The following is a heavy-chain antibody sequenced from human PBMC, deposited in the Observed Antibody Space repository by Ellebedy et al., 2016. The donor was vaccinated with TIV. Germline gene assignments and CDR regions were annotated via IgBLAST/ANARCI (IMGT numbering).Heavy chain of an antibody. CDR3: ARGGTMVRGFAAYYYYGMDV. CDR1: GYTFTGYY. Sequence: AASVKVSCKASGYTFTGYYMHWARQAPGQGLEWMGWINPNSGCTNYAQKFQGWVTMTRDTSISTAYMQLSRLRSDDTAVYCSARGGTMVRGFAAYYYYGMDVWGQGTTVTVSS. D-gene: IGHD3-10*01. CDR2: INPNSGCT. J-gene: IGHJ6*02. V-gene: IGHV1-2*04.